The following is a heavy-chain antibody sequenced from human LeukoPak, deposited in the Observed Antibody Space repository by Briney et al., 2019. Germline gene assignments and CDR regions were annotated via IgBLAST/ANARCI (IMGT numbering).Heavy chain of an antibody. D-gene: IGHD2/OR15-2a*01. Sequence: SETLSLTCTVSGGSISSGSYYWSWIRQPPGKGLEWIGYIYHSGSTYYNPSLKSRVTISVDRSKNQFSLKLSSVTAADTAVYYCARDSIVTRHFDYWGQGTLVTVSS. CDR3: ARDSIVTRHFDY. CDR2: IYHSGST. CDR1: GGSISSGSYY. J-gene: IGHJ4*02. V-gene: IGHV4-30-2*01.